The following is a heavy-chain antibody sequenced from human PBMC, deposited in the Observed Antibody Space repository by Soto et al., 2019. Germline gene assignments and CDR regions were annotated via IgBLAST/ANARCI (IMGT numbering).Heavy chain of an antibody. J-gene: IGHJ4*02. V-gene: IGHV3-7*01. CDR3: AITKVAATLDY. CDR1: GFTFSSYW. CDR2: IKQDGSEK. D-gene: IGHD2-15*01. Sequence: PGGSLRLSCAASGFTFSSYWMSWVRQAPGKGLEWVANIKQDGSEKYYVDSVKGRFTISRDNAKNSLYLQMNSLRAEDTAVYYCAITKVAATLDYWGQGTLVTVSS.